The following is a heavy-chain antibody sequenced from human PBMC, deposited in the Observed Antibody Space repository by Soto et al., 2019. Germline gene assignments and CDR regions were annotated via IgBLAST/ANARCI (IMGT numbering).Heavy chain of an antibody. CDR3: ARGLLDGSGWYIYFHH. Sequence: QVQLQQWGAGLLKPSETLSLTCAVYGGSFSGYYWSWIRQHPGKGLEWIGEINPSGSTNYNPSLKSRVTISVDASKNQFSLKLSSVTAADTAVYYCARGLLDGSGWYIYFHHWGQGTLVTVSS. D-gene: IGHD6-19*01. CDR1: GGSFSGYY. J-gene: IGHJ1*01. CDR2: INPSGST. V-gene: IGHV4-34*01.